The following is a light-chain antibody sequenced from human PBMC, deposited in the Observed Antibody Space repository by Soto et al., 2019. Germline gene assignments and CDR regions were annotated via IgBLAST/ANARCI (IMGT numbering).Light chain of an antibody. V-gene: IGLV1-40*01. CDR2: GNT. CDR1: SSNIGAGYD. CDR3: QSYDTSRSGV. Sequence: QSVLTQPPSVSGAPGQRVTISCTGSSSNIGAGYDVHWYQHLPGTAPKLLIYGNTNRPSGVPDRFSGSNSGTSASLAITGLQAEDEADYYCQSYDTSRSGVLGGGTKLTVL. J-gene: IGLJ3*02.